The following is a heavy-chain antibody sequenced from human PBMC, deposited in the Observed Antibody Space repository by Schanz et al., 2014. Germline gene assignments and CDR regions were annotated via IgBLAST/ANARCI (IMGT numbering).Heavy chain of an antibody. Sequence: EVQLLESGGGLVQPGGSLRLSCAGSGFTFSSYAMNWVRQAPGKGLEWVSAINTADTTYYADSVKGRFTVSRDNSKNTVYLHMNSLRDEDTAVYYCAKDMNREATAPESWGQGTLVVVSS. D-gene: IGHD5-12*01. CDR2: INTADTT. J-gene: IGHJ5*02. V-gene: IGHV3-23*01. CDR3: AKDMNREATAPES. CDR1: GFTFSSYA.